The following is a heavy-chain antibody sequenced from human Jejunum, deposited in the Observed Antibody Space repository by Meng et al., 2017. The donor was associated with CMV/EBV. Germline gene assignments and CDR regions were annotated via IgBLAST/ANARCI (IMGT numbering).Heavy chain of an antibody. J-gene: IGHJ4*02. CDR3: ARAPTARRHYFDY. CDR2: IYGSGPT. CDR1: GFTVNVSD. Sequence: AASGFTVNVSDMPWVRQAPGKGLEWVSSIYGSGPTYYADSVQGRFTISRDNSKNTVYLQMNSLRADDTAVYFCARAPTARRHYFDYWGQGTLVTVSS. V-gene: IGHV3-53*01.